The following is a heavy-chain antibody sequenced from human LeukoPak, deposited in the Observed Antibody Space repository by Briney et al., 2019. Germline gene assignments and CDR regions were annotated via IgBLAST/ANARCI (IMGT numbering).Heavy chain of an antibody. D-gene: IGHD3-10*02. CDR3: ATVCAVFGECDVFEY. J-gene: IGHJ4*02. CDR1: GFTFSRYW. Sequence: GGSLRLSCAASGFTFSRYWMSWVRQAPGKGLEWVANTKHDGSETYYVDSVKGRFTISRDNAKNSLYLQMNSLRAEDTAVYYCATVCAVFGECDVFEYWGQGTLVTVSS. V-gene: IGHV3-7*01. CDR2: TKHDGSET.